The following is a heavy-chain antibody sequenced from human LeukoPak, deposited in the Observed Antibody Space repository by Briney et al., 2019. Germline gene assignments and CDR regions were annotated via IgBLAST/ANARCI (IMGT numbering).Heavy chain of an antibody. V-gene: IGHV4-59*01. J-gene: IGHJ4*02. CDR2: IYYSGNT. D-gene: IGHD2-15*01. CDR3: AGYCSGGSCYSYFDY. Sequence: PSETLSLTCTVSGGSISSYYWSWIRQPPGKGLEWIGYIYYSGNTNYNPSLKSRVTISVDTSKNQFSLKLNSVTAADTAVYYCAGYCSGGSCYSYFDYWGQGTLVTVSS. CDR1: GGSISSYY.